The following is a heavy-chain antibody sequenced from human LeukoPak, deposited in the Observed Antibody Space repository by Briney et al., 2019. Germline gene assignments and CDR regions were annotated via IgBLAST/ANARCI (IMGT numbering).Heavy chain of an antibody. D-gene: IGHD2-2*01. V-gene: IGHV4-59*01. CDR3: ARGPYTAASSDWYYYYYYMDV. J-gene: IGHJ6*03. CDR1: GGSFSDYY. Sequence: SETLSLTCAIYGGSFSDYYWNWIRQPPGKGLEWIGYIYYSGSTNYNPSLKSRVTISVDTSKNQFSLKLSSVTAADTAVYYCARGPYTAASSDWYYYYYYMDVWGKGTTVTVSS. CDR2: IYYSGST.